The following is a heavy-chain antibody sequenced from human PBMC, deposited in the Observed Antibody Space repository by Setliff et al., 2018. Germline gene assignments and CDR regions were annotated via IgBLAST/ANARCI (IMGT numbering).Heavy chain of an antibody. V-gene: IGHV4-39*01. Sequence: GSGPTLVNPTQTLTLTCTFSGFSLKTTGVGVGWIRQPPGKGLEWIGRIYHGGDTYYNASLKSRLTISVDTSKNQFSLKLRSVTAADTAVYYCARTGTYRYFDYWGQGALVTVSS. D-gene: IGHD1-1*01. CDR2: IYHGGDT. CDR1: GFSLKTTGVG. J-gene: IGHJ4*02. CDR3: ARTGTYRYFDY.